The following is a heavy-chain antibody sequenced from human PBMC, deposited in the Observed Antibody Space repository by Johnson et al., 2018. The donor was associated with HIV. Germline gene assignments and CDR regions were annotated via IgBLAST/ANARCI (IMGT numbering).Heavy chain of an antibody. CDR3: ARVGADAFDI. CDR1: GFTFSSYA. CDR2: IKQDGSEK. Sequence: VYLVESGGGVVQPGRSLRLSCAASGFTFSSYAMHWVRQAPGKGLEWMANIKQDGSEKYYVDSVRGRFTISRDNAKNSLYLQMNSLRAEDTAVYYCARVGADAFDIWGQGTMVTVSS. V-gene: IGHV3-7*02. J-gene: IGHJ3*02. D-gene: IGHD1-26*01.